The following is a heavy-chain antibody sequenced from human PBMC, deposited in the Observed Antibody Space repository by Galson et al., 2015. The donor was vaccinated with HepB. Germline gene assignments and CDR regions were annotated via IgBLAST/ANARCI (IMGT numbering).Heavy chain of an antibody. Sequence: SLRLSCAASGFTFSSYAMSWVRQAPGKGLEWVSAISGSGGSTYYADSVKGRFTISRDNSKNTLYLQMNSLRAEDTAVYYCAKELLRGVIKPCGFDYWGQGTLVTVSS. CDR2: ISGSGGST. CDR3: AKELLRGVIKPCGFDY. V-gene: IGHV3-23*01. CDR1: GFTFSSYA. D-gene: IGHD3-10*01. J-gene: IGHJ4*02.